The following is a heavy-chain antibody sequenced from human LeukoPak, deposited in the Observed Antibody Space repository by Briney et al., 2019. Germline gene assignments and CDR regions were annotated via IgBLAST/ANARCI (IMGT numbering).Heavy chain of an antibody. CDR3: ARLRLGAFDI. D-gene: IGHD4-17*01. J-gene: IGHJ3*02. V-gene: IGHV4-59*05. CDR2: FYNSGST. Sequence: PSETLSLTCTVSGGSISSFYWSWIRLPPGEGLEWIGSFYNSGSTYYNPSLKSRVIISVDTSKNQFSLKLSSVTAADTAVYYCARLRLGAFDIWGQGTMVTVSS. CDR1: GGSISSFY.